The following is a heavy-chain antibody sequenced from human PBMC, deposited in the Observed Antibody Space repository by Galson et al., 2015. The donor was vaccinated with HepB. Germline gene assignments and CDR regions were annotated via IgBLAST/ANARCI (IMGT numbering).Heavy chain of an antibody. Sequence: SLRLSCAASGFTFSNAWMSWVRQAPGKGLEWVGRIKSKTDGGTTDYAAPVKGRFTISRDDSKNTLYLQMNSLKTEDTAVYYCTTGVTMVRGVFDYWGQGTLVTVSS. CDR3: TTGVTMVRGVFDY. V-gene: IGHV3-15*01. CDR2: IKSKTDGGTT. J-gene: IGHJ4*02. D-gene: IGHD3-10*01. CDR1: GFTFSNAW.